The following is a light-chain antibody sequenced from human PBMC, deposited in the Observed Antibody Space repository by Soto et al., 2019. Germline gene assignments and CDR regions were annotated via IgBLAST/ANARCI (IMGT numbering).Light chain of an antibody. Sequence: AIQLTQSPSSLSASIGDRVTITCRASQGIGSDLAWFQQMPGKAPKLLIYAASTLAAGVPSRFSGSGYGTDFTLTINSLQPEDFATYFCHKFDTYPLTFGGGTKVGI. V-gene: IGKV1-13*02. CDR1: QGIGSD. CDR3: HKFDTYPLT. CDR2: AAS. J-gene: IGKJ4*01.